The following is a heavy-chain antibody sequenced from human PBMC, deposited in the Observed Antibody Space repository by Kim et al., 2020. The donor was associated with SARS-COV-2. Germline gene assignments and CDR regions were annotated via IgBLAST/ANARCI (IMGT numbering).Heavy chain of an antibody. Sequence: SETLSLTCTVSGGSISSSSYYWGWIRQPPGKGLEWIVSIYYSGSTYYNPSLKSRVTISLDTSKNQFSLKLSSVTAADTAVYYCARDGLVVPAVFDYWAQG. J-gene: IGHJ4*02. CDR1: GGSISSSSYY. CDR3: ARDGLVVPAVFDY. D-gene: IGHD2-2*01. CDR2: IYYSGST. V-gene: IGHV4-39*07.